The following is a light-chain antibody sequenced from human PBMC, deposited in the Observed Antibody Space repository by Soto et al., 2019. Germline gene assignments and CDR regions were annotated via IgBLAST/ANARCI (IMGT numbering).Light chain of an antibody. J-gene: IGKJ3*01. CDR2: KAS. Sequence: DIQMSQSPSTLSGSVGDRVTITCRASQTISSCLAWYQQKPGKAPKLLIYKASTLKSGVPSRFSGSGSGTEFTLTISSLQPDDFATYYCQHYSSYSFTFGPGTKVDIK. CDR3: QHYSSYSFT. V-gene: IGKV1-5*03. CDR1: QTISSC.